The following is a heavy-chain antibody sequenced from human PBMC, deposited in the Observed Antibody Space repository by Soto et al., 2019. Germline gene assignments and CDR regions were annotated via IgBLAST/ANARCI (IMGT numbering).Heavy chain of an antibody. V-gene: IGHV3-33*01. CDR3: ARDRVTVTPSFAFDI. D-gene: IGHD4-17*01. CDR2: IWYDGSNK. Sequence: QVQLVESGGGVVQPGRSLRLSCAASGFTFSSYGMHWVRQAPGKGLEWVAVIWYDGSNKYYADSVKGRFTISRDNSKNTLYLQMNSLRAEDTAVYYCARDRVTVTPSFAFDIWGQGTMVTVSS. J-gene: IGHJ3*02. CDR1: GFTFSSYG.